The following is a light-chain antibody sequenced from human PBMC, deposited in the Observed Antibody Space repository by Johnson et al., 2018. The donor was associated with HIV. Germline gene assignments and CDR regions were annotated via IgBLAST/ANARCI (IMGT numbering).Light chain of an antibody. CDR1: SSNIGNNY. V-gene: IGLV1-51*02. CDR2: ENN. CDR3: GTLDSSLSAEV. Sequence: QLVLTQPPSVSAAPGQKVTISCSGSSSNIGNNYVSWYQQLPGTAPKLLIYENNKRPSGIPDRFSGSQSGTSATLGITGLQTGDEADYYCGTLDSSLSAEVFGTGTKVTVL. J-gene: IGLJ1*01.